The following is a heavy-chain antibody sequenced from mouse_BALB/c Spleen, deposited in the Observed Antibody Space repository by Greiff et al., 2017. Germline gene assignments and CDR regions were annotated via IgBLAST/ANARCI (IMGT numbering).Heavy chain of an antibody. CDR2: ISYDGSN. V-gene: IGHV3-6*02. Sequence: EVQLVESGPGLVKPSQSLSLTCSVTGYSITSGYYWNWIRQFPGNKLEWMGYISYDGSNNYNPSLKNRISITRDTSKNQFFLKLNFVTTEDTATYYCARGHNWDWFAYWGQGTLVTVSA. CDR1: GYSITSGYY. J-gene: IGHJ3*01. D-gene: IGHD4-1*01. CDR3: ARGHNWDWFAY.